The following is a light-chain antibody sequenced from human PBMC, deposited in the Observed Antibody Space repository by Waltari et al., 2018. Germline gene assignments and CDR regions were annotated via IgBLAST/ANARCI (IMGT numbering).Light chain of an antibody. V-gene: IGLV2-23*01. CDR1: SSDLGVYNL. J-gene: IGLJ3*02. CDR3: CSYAGIGTLT. Sequence: QSALTQTASVSGSPGQSITISCTGTSSDLGVYNLFSWSQHHPGKAPKIIIYEGNKRPSGVSYRFSGSKSGNTASLTISGLHTEDEADYYCCSYAGIGTLTFGGGTRVTVL. CDR2: EGN.